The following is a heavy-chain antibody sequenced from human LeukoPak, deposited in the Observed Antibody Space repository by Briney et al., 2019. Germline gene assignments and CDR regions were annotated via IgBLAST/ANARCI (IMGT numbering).Heavy chain of an antibody. D-gene: IGHD6-19*01. CDR1: GGSITSSTYY. CDR2: IHYRGTK. V-gene: IGHV4-39*07. J-gene: IGHJ4*02. CDR3: ARGPSKAVAHPEGY. Sequence: SETLSLTCSLSGGSITSSTYYWGWIRQAPGKGLEWIGHIHYRGTKDSNLSLRSRAAISVDTSKNQFSLNLISLTAADTAVYYCARGPSKAVAHPEGYWGQGTLVTVSS.